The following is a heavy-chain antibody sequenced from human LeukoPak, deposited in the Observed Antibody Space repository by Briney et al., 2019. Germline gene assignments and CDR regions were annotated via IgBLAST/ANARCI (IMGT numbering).Heavy chain of an antibody. Sequence: GGSLRLSCAASGFTFSSYAMHWVRQAPGKGLEWVTILSYDGSNKYYADSVKGRFTISRDNSKNTLYLEVISLTAEDTAVYYCAKDDAWLRFGEWSQGTLVTVSS. D-gene: IGHD3-10*01. V-gene: IGHV3-30*04. CDR3: AKDDAWLRFGE. J-gene: IGHJ4*02. CDR1: GFTFSSYA. CDR2: LSYDGSNK.